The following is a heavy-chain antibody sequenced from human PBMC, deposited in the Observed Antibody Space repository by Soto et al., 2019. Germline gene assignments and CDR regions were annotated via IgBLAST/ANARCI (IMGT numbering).Heavy chain of an antibody. CDR3: ARGGAALVSHASWGSAEDYSMDV. J-gene: IGHJ6*02. D-gene: IGHD3-16*01. Sequence: ASVKVSCKASGYTFTGQDMHWVRQAPGQGLERIGWINPNSGFANFAQKFEGRVTMTRDTSSSTAYMEVRRLTPDDTAIYYCARGGAALVSHASWGSAEDYSMDVWGQGTAVTVSS. V-gene: IGHV1-2*02. CDR2: INPNSGFA. CDR1: GYTFTGQD.